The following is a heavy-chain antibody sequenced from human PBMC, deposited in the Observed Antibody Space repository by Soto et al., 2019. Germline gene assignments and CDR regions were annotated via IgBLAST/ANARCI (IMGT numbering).Heavy chain of an antibody. Sequence: GASVKVSCKASGGTFSSYAISWVRQAPGQGLEWMGGIIPIFGTANYAQKFQGRVTITADESTSTAYMELSSLRSEDTAVYYCARVGSSSPQTYYYYGMDVWGQGTTVTVSS. J-gene: IGHJ6*02. V-gene: IGHV1-69*13. D-gene: IGHD6-13*01. CDR1: GGTFSSYA. CDR2: IIPIFGTA. CDR3: ARVGSSSPQTYYYYGMDV.